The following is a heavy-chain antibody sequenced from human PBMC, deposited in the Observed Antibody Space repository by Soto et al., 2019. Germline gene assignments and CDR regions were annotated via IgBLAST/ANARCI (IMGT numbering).Heavy chain of an antibody. Sequence: SETLSLTCTVSGGSISSYYWSWIRQPVGKGLEWIGRIYTSGSTNYNPSLKSRVTMSVDTSKNQFSLKLSSVTAADTAVYYCARVRVEGGSFFRRYYFDYWGQGTLVTVSS. CDR1: GGSISSYY. V-gene: IGHV4-4*07. CDR2: IYTSGST. CDR3: ARVRVEGGSFFRRYYFDY. J-gene: IGHJ4*02. D-gene: IGHD1-26*01.